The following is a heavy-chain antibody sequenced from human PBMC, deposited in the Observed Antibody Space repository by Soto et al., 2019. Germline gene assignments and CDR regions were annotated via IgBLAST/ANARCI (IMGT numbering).Heavy chain of an antibody. D-gene: IGHD1-1*01. CDR1: GGSIRGSY. CDR3: GRDPPAPTTERAPFSFVL. J-gene: IGHJ2*01. Sequence: SETRSLTCTVSGGSIRGSYWSWVRQPAGKLLGWPGRIYGRGNPNYTPSLMSRVAMSVAKSNTQSSLKLRTLTAAATAVYYGGRDPPAPTTERAPFSFVLGGRGTLVTV. V-gene: IGHV4-4*07. CDR2: IYGRGNP.